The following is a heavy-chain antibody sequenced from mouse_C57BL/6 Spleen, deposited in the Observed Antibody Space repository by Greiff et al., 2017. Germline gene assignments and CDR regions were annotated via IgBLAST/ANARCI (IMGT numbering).Heavy chain of an antibody. V-gene: IGHV1-80*01. CDR1: GYAFSSYW. D-gene: IGHD2-3*01. Sequence: QVQLQQSGAELVKPGASVKISCKASGYAFSSYWMNWVKQRPGKGLEWIGQIYPGDGDTNYNGKFKGKATLTADKSSSTAYMQLSSLTSEDSAVYFCARGLDDGYYDFDYWGQGTTLTVSS. J-gene: IGHJ2*01. CDR3: ARGLDDGYYDFDY. CDR2: IYPGDGDT.